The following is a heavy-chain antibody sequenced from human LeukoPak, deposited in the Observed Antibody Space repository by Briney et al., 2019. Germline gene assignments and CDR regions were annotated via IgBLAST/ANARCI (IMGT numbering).Heavy chain of an antibody. D-gene: IGHD3-22*01. V-gene: IGHV1-18*01. CDR1: GYTFTSYG. CDR2: ISAYNDNT. CDR3: ARDRGYYYDSSGYYY. J-gene: IGHJ4*02. Sequence: ASVKVSCKASGYTFTSYGISWVRQAPGQGLEWMGWISAYNDNTNYAQKLQGRVTMTTDTSTSTAYMESRSLRSDDTAVYYCARDRGYYYDSSGYYYWGQGTLVTVSS.